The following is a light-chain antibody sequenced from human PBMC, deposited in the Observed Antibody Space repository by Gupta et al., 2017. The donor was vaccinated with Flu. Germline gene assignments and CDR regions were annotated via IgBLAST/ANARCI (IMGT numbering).Light chain of an antibody. CDR2: QDS. Sequence: SYELTQPPSVSVSPGQTATITCSGAALPKKYAYWYRQRPGQAPVLVIYQDSERPSGSPERFSGSSSGTTVTLTISGVQAEDEADYYCQSADSSPTYLVVFGGGTKLTVL. V-gene: IGLV3-25*02. J-gene: IGLJ2*01. CDR3: QSADSSPTYLVV. CDR1: ALPKKY.